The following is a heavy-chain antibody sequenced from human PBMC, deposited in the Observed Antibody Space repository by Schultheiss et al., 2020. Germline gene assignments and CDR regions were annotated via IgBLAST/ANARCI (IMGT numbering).Heavy chain of an antibody. CDR3: ARGRSITIFGVATPPDY. V-gene: IGHV4-4*02. Sequence: SATLSLTCAVSGGSISSSNWWSWVRQPPGKGLEWIGEIYHSGSTNYNPSLKSRVTISVDTSKNQFSLKLSSVTAADTAVYYCARGRSITIFGVATPPDYWGQGTLVTVSS. D-gene: IGHD3-3*01. CDR1: GGSISSSNW. J-gene: IGHJ4*02. CDR2: IYHSGST.